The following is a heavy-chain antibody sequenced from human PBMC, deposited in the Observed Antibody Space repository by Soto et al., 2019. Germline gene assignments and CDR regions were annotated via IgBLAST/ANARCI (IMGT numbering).Heavy chain of an antibody. Sequence: QVQLVESGGGVVQPGRSLRLSCTASGFTFSSYGMHWVRQAPGKGLEWVAVISYDGSNKYYADSVKGRFTISRDNSKNTLYLQMNSLRAEDTAVYYCAHLGAYGSGAPAGYWGQGTLVTGSS. V-gene: IGHV3-30*03. CDR3: AHLGAYGSGAPAGY. CDR2: ISYDGSNK. D-gene: IGHD3-10*01. J-gene: IGHJ4*02. CDR1: GFTFSSYG.